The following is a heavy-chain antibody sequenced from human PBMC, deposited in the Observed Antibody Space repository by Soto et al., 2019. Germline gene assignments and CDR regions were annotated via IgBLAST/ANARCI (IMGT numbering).Heavy chain of an antibody. Sequence: GGSLRLSCAASGFTFSSYWMSWVRQAPGKGLEWVAKIKQDGSEKYYVELVKGRFTISRDNAKNSLYLPMNSLRAEDTAVYYWARGGGWELSGYFQHWGQGTLVTVSS. CDR3: ARGGGWELSGYFQH. V-gene: IGHV3-7*04. CDR2: IKQDGSEK. CDR1: GFTFSSYW. D-gene: IGHD1-26*01. J-gene: IGHJ1*01.